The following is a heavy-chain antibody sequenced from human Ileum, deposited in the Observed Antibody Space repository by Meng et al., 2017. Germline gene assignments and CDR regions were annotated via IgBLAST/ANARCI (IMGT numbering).Heavy chain of an antibody. CDR2: MNSDGTTT. CDR1: GFTFSSYW. J-gene: IGHJ4*02. Sequence: GGCGGGVVQPGGARRLSCSVFGFTFSSYWMHWVRQAPGKGLVWVSRMNSDGTTTDYADSVKGRFTISRDNAKNTLYLQMNSLRAEDTAVYYCARGGSSAWYWGQGALVTVSS. CDR3: ARGGSSAWY. D-gene: IGHD6-19*01. V-gene: IGHV3-74*01.